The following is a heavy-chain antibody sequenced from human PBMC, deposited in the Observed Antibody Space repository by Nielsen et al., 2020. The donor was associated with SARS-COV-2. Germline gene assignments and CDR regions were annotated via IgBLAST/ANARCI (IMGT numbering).Heavy chain of an antibody. Sequence: GGSLRLSCAASGFTFSSYAMHWVRQAPGKGLEWVAVISYDGSNKYYADSVKGRFTISRDNSKNTLYLQMNSLRAEDTAVYYCARDEDSSSSSPLDYWGQGILVTVSS. J-gene: IGHJ4*02. CDR1: GFTFSSYA. D-gene: IGHD6-13*01. CDR2: ISYDGSNK. CDR3: ARDEDSSSSSPLDY. V-gene: IGHV3-30-3*01.